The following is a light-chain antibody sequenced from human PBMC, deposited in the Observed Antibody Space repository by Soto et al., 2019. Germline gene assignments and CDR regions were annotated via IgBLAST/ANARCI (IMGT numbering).Light chain of an antibody. J-gene: IGKJ3*01. CDR2: GAS. Sequence: ESVLTQSPGTLSLSPGERATLSCRASQRVGRNYLAWYQQKPGQAPRRLIYGASSRAPGMPDRFSGSGSGTDFTLTIRRLEPEDFAVYFCQQYGSTPPLTFGPGTKVHIK. CDR1: QRVGRNY. CDR3: QQYGSTPPLT. V-gene: IGKV3-20*01.